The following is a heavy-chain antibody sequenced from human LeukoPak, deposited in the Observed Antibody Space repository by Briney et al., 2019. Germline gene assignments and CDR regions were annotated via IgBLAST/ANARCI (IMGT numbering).Heavy chain of an antibody. D-gene: IGHD2-2*01. CDR1: GFTVSNNY. J-gene: IGHJ4*02. V-gene: IGHV3-66*01. CDR2: IYSGGST. Sequence: GGSLRLSCVVSGFTVSNNYMSWVRQAPRKGLEWVSLIYSGGSTYYADSVKGRFTISRDNSKNTVYLQMNSLRAEDTAVYYCARGRYSSRSGGYYFDIWGQGTLVTVSS. CDR3: ARGRYSSRSGGYYFDI.